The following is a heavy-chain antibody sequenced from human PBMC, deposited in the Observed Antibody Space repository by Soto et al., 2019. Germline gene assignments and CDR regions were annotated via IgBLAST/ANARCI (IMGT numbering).Heavy chain of an antibody. J-gene: IGHJ6*03. CDR2: IYDSGST. CDR1: GGSISSYY. Sequence: SETLSLTCTVSGGSISSYYWSWIRQPPGKGLEWIGYIYDSGSTNYNPSLKSRVTMSVDTSKNQFSLKLTSVTAADTAVYYCARLEKDIVIVPGAIIDYYYYYVDVWGEGTTVTVSS. V-gene: IGHV4-59*08. D-gene: IGHD2-2*02. CDR3: ARLEKDIVIVPGAIIDYYYYYVDV.